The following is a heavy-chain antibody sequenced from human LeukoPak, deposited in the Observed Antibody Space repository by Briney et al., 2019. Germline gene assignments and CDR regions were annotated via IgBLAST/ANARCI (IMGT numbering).Heavy chain of an antibody. CDR1: GFTFSSYA. CDR3: AKTCSRGYFYDFYYYMDV. D-gene: IGHD2-15*01. J-gene: IGHJ6*03. Sequence: GGSLRLSCAASGFTFSSYAMSWVRQAPGKGLEWVSAISGSGGSTYYADSVKGRFTISRDNSKNTLYLQMNSLRAEDTAAYYCAKTCSRGYFYDFYYYMDVWGEGTTVTVSS. CDR2: ISGSGGST. V-gene: IGHV3-23*01.